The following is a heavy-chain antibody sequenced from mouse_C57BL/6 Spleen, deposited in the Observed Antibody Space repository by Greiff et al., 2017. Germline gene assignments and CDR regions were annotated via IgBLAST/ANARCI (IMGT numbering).Heavy chain of an antibody. J-gene: IGHJ2*01. CDR3: ARSSQLGALDY. CDR2: IDPSDSYT. CDR1: GYTFTSYW. Sequence: VKLQQPGAELVMPGASVKLSCKASGYTFTSYWMHWVKQRPGQGLEWIGEIDPSDSYTNYNQKFKGKSTLTVDKSSSTAYMQLSSLTSEDSAVYYCARSSQLGALDYWGQGTTLTVSS. V-gene: IGHV1-69*01. D-gene: IGHD4-1*02.